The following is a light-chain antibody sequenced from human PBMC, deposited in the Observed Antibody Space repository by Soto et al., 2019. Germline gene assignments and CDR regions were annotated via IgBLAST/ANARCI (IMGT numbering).Light chain of an antibody. J-gene: IGKJ2*01. CDR1: QSVSSSY. V-gene: IGKV3-20*01. Sequence: EIVLTQSPGTLSLSPGERATLSCRASQSVSSSYLAWYQQKPGQAPRLLIYGASSRATGIPDRFSGSGSGTDFTLTISRLEPEDFAVYYCQQYGSSTGYTFGPGTKLEIK. CDR3: QQYGSSTGYT. CDR2: GAS.